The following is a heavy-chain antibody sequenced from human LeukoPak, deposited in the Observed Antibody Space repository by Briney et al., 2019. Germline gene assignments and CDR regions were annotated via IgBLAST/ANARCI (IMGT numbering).Heavy chain of an antibody. Sequence: GGSLRLSCAASGFTFSSYEMNWVRQAPGKGLEWVSYISSSGSTTYYADSVKGRFTISRDNAKNSLYLQMNSLRAEDTAVYYCARDARGYYYDSSGYYPWGQGTLVTVSS. J-gene: IGHJ5*02. D-gene: IGHD3-22*01. CDR2: ISSSGSTT. CDR3: ARDARGYYYDSSGYYP. V-gene: IGHV3-48*03. CDR1: GFTFSSYE.